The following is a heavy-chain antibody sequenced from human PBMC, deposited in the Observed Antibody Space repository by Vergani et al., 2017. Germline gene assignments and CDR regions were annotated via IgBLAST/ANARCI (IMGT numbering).Heavy chain of an antibody. Sequence: EVQLVESGGVVVQPGGSLRLSCSASGFTFSSYAMHWVRQAPGKGLEYVSAISSNGGSTYYADSVKGRFTISRDNSKNTLYLQMSSLRAEDTAVYYCVGSSGWYQGYFDYWGQGTLVTVSS. CDR3: VGSSGWYQGYFDY. CDR2: ISSNGGST. V-gene: IGHV3-64D*06. D-gene: IGHD6-19*01. CDR1: GFTFSSYA. J-gene: IGHJ4*02.